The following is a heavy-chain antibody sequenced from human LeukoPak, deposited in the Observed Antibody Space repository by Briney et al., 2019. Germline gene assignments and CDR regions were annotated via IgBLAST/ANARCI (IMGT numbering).Heavy chain of an antibody. CDR1: GFTFSSYA. CDR3: AKDLYDSSGYYYLFDY. V-gene: IGHV3-23*01. Sequence: GGSLRLSCAASGFTFSSYAMSWVRQAPGKGLEWVSAISGSGGSTYYADSVKGRFTISRDNSKNTLYLQMNSLRAEDTAVYYCAKDLYDSSGYYYLFDYWGQGTLVTVPS. CDR2: ISGSGGST. D-gene: IGHD3-22*01. J-gene: IGHJ4*02.